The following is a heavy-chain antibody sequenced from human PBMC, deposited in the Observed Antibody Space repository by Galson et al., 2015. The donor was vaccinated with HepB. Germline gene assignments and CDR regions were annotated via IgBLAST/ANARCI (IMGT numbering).Heavy chain of an antibody. J-gene: IGHJ6*02. Sequence: SLRLSCAASGFTFYKYAMVWVRLPPGKGLDSISSISGSDGRTYYTDSVKGRFTISRDNSKNTVYLQMNSLRAEDTAVYYCAKIITEAAYQWYGMDAWGQGTSVTVSS. CDR1: GFTFYKYA. V-gene: IGHV3-23*01. D-gene: IGHD2-8*01. CDR2: ISGSDGRT. CDR3: AKIITEAAYQWYGMDA.